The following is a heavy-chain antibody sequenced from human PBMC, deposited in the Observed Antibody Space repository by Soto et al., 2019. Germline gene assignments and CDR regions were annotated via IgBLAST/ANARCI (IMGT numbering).Heavy chain of an antibody. CDR1: GFTFSSYG. CDR2: IWYDGSNK. D-gene: IGHD5-12*01. J-gene: IGHJ6*02. V-gene: IGHV3-33*01. Sequence: QVQLVESGGGVVQPGRSLRVSCAASGFTFSSYGMHWVRQAPGKGLEWVAVIWYDGSNKYYADSVKGRFTISRDNSKNKLYLQMNSLRAEDTAVYYCARDTSRYSGYDFRYGMDVWGQGTTVTVSS. CDR3: ARDTSRYSGYDFRYGMDV.